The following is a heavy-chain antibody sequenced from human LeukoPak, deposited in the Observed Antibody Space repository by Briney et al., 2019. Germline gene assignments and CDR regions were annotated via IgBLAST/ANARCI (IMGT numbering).Heavy chain of an antibody. V-gene: IGHV4-4*02. D-gene: IGHD2-21*01. CDR1: GGSIASSNW. CDR2: IYHSGST. J-gene: IGHJ5*02. Sequence: PSGTLSLTCAVSGGSIASSNWWSWVRQPPGKGLEWIGEIYHSGSTDYNPSLKSRVTISVDKSKNQFSLKLSSVTAADTAVYYCARDLRSCSGGECYEYKWFDPWGQGTLVTVSS. CDR3: ARDLRSCSGGECYEYKWFDP.